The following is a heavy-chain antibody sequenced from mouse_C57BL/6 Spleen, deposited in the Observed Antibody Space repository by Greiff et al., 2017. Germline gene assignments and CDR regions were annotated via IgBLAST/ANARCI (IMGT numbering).Heavy chain of an antibody. CDR1: GYTFTDYY. CDR3: ARRVGGAMDY. V-gene: IGHV1-26*01. CDR2: MNPNNGGT. Sequence: EVQLQQSGPELVKPGASVKISCKASGYTFTDYYMNWVKQSHGKSLEWIGDMNPNNGGTSYNQKFKGKATLTVDKSSSTAYMELRSLTSEDSAVYYCARRVGGAMDYWGQGTSVTVSS. J-gene: IGHJ4*01. D-gene: IGHD1-1*02.